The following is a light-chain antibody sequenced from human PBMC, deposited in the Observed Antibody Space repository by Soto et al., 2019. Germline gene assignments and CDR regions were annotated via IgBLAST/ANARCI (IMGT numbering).Light chain of an antibody. CDR1: QGISSW. J-gene: IGKJ2*01. V-gene: IGKV1-12*01. Sequence: DIQMTQSPSSVSASVGDRVTITCRASQGISSWLAWYQQKPGKAPKLLIYVASSLQSGVPSRFSGSGSGTDFTLTISRLQPEDFAVYFCQQYGRSPFTFGQGTKLQIK. CDR3: QQYGRSPFT. CDR2: VAS.